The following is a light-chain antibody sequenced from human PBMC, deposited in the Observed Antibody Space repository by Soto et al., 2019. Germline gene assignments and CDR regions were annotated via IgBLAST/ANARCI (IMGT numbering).Light chain of an antibody. CDR3: HSYDSGLSGSV. Sequence: QSVLTQPPPVSGAPGQRVTISCTGGNSNIGAGYDVHWYRQISGTAPKLLIYGDNNRPSGVPDRFSGSKSGTSASLAITGLQAEDEADYYCHSYDSGLSGSVFGRGTK. J-gene: IGLJ3*02. CDR2: GDN. V-gene: IGLV1-40*01. CDR1: NSNIGAGYD.